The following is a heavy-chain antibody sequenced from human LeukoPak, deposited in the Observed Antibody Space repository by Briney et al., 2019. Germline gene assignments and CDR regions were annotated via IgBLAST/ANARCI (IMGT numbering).Heavy chain of an antibody. D-gene: IGHD3-22*01. Sequence: PSETLSLTRNVSGGSISRYYWSWIRQPPGKGLEWIGFIYSSVTTNYNPSLKSRVTISIDMSRSQFSLKVSSVTASDTAVYYCVRLDDREKFDKWGQGTLVSVSS. V-gene: IGHV4-4*09. J-gene: IGHJ4*02. CDR2: IYSSVTT. CDR1: GGSISRYY. CDR3: VRLDDREKFDK.